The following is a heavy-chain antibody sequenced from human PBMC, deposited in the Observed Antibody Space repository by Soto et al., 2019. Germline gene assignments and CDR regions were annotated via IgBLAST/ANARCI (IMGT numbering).Heavy chain of an antibody. CDR1: GGSISSGGYS. CDR2: IYHSGST. CDR3: ARGYYYDRSGYYYHAFDI. J-gene: IGHJ3*02. V-gene: IGHV4-30-2*01. Sequence: QLQLQESGSGLVKPSQTLSLTCAVSGGSISSGGYSWSWIRQPPGKGLEWIGYIYHSGSTYYTPSLKSRVTISVDRSKNQFSLKLSSVTAADTAVYYCARGYYYDRSGYYYHAFDIWGQGTMVTVSS. D-gene: IGHD3-22*01.